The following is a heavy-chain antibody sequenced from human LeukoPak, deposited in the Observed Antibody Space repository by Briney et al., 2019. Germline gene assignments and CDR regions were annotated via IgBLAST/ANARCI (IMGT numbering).Heavy chain of an antibody. V-gene: IGHV3-30*18. D-gene: IGHD6-19*01. J-gene: IGHJ4*02. CDR2: ISYDGSNK. Sequence: PGSSLRLSCAASGFTFSSYGMHWVRQAPGKGLEWVAVISYDGSNKYHADSVKGRFTISRDNSKNTLYLQMNSLGAEDTAVYYCAKDREPGIAVAGYFDYWGQGTLVTVSS. CDR3: AKDREPGIAVAGYFDY. CDR1: GFTFSSYG.